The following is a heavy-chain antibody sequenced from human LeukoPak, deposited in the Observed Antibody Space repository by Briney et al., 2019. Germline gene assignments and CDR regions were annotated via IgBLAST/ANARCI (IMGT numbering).Heavy chain of an antibody. V-gene: IGHV4-59*01. CDR3: ARRAASGSWYYDSSGYPRFDP. D-gene: IGHD3-22*01. Sequence: SETLSLTCTVSGGSISSYYWSWFRQPPGKGLEWIGYIYYSGSTNYNPSLKSRVTISVDTSKNQFSLKLSSVTAADTAVYYCARRAASGSWYYDSSGYPRFDPWGQGTLVTVSS. CDR2: IYYSGST. J-gene: IGHJ5*02. CDR1: GGSISSYY.